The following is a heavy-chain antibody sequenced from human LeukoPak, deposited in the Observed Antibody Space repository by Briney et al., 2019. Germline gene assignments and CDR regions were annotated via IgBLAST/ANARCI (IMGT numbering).Heavy chain of an antibody. J-gene: IGHJ4*02. CDR3: ARGGGYAWDY. V-gene: IGHV3-7*01. Sequence: GGSLRLSCATSGFTFTTYWMNWVRQAPGKGREWVANIKQDGSEKYHVDSVKGRFTISRDNARNSLYLQMNSLRADDTAVYYCARGGGYAWDYWGQGTLVTVSS. CDR2: IKQDGSEK. D-gene: IGHD5-12*01. CDR1: GFTFTTYW.